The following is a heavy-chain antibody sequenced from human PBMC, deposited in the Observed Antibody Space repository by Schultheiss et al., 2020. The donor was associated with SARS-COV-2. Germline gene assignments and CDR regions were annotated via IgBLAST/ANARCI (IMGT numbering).Heavy chain of an antibody. CDR2: IYSGGST. CDR1: GFTFSNAW. Sequence: GGSLRLSCAASGFTFSNAWMNWVRQAPGKGLEWVSVIYSGGSTYYADSVKGRFTISRDNSKNTLYLQMNSLRAEDTAVYYCAKTFPKHDYGDYFDYWGQGTLVTVSS. CDR3: AKTFPKHDYGDYFDY. V-gene: IGHV3-53*01. J-gene: IGHJ4*02. D-gene: IGHD4-17*01.